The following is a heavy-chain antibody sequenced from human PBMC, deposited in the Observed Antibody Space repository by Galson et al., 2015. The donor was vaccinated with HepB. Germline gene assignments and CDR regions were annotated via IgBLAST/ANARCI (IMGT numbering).Heavy chain of an antibody. Sequence: SLRLSCAASGFTFSSYPMTWVRQAPGKGLEWVSAISGNGGSTFYADSVKGRFTISRDNSKNTLYLQMDSLRAEETAVYYCARASRDSNYYFDPWGQGTLVTVSS. CDR3: ARASRDSNYYFDP. CDR1: GFTFSSYP. J-gene: IGHJ4*02. V-gene: IGHV3-23*01. D-gene: IGHD4-11*01. CDR2: ISGNGGST.